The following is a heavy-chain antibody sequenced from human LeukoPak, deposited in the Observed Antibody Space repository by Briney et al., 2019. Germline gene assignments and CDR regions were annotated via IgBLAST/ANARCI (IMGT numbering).Heavy chain of an antibody. CDR3: AKDARIVVVPAAAYFDY. Sequence: GGSLRLSCAAYGVTFSSYGMHWVSQAPGKGLEWVAFIRYDGSNKYYADSVKGRFTISRDNSKNTLYLQMNSLRAEDTAVYYCAKDARIVVVPAAAYFDYWGQGTLVTVSS. D-gene: IGHD2-2*01. J-gene: IGHJ4*02. CDR2: IRYDGSNK. CDR1: GVTFSSYG. V-gene: IGHV3-30*02.